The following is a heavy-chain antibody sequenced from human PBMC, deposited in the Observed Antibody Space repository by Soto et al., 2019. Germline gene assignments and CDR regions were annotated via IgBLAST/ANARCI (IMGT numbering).Heavy chain of an antibody. V-gene: IGHV1-69*13. J-gene: IGHJ2*01. CDR3: ARGATVVLYWYFDL. Sequence: SVKVSCKASGGTFSSYAISWVREAPGQGLEWMGGIIPIFGTANYAQKFQGRVTITADESTSTAYMELSSLRSEDTAVYYCARGATVVLYWYFDLWGRDTLVTVSS. CDR1: GGTFSSYA. CDR2: IIPIFGTA. D-gene: IGHD4-4*01.